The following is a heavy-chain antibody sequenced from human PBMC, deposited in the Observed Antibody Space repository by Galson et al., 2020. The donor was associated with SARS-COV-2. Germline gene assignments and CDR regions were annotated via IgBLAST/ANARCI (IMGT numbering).Heavy chain of an antibody. D-gene: IGHD3-22*01. CDR2: IKSKTDGGTT. CDR1: GFTFSNAW. CDR3: TTVTVITPHEAWDY. Sequence: GESLKISCAASGFTFSNAWMSWVRQAPGKGLEWAGRIKSKTDGGTTDYAAPVKGRFTISRDDSKNTLYLQMNSLKTEDTAVYYCTTVTVITPHEAWDYWGQGTLVTVSS. V-gene: IGHV3-15*01. J-gene: IGHJ4*02.